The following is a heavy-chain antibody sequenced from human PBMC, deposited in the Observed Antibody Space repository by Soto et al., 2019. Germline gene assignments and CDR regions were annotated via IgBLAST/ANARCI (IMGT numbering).Heavy chain of an antibody. CDR1: GFTVRSTY. J-gene: IGHJ4*02. CDR3: ASAPTGTHHRLDY. D-gene: IGHD7-27*01. CDR2: IYSGDTT. Sequence: EVQLVESGGGLIQPGGSLRLSCAASGFTVRSTYMSWVGQAPGRGLECVSLIYSGDTTYYADSVKGRFTISRDNSKNTLYLQMNSLRAEDTAVYYCASAPTGTHHRLDYWGQGTLVTVSS. V-gene: IGHV3-53*01.